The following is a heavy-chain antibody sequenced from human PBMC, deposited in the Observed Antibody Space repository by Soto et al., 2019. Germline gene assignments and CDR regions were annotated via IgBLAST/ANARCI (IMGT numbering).Heavy chain of an antibody. V-gene: IGHV1-69*01. J-gene: IGHJ4*02. Sequence: QVQLVQSGAEVKKPGSSVKVSCKASGGTFSSYAISWVRQAPGQGLEWMGGIIPIFGTANYAQKFQGRVTITADESTSTAYMELSSLRSEDTAVYYCERDGPYYYDSSGYYSLDYWGQGTLVTVSS. CDR2: IIPIFGTA. CDR3: ERDGPYYYDSSGYYSLDY. D-gene: IGHD3-22*01. CDR1: GGTFSSYA.